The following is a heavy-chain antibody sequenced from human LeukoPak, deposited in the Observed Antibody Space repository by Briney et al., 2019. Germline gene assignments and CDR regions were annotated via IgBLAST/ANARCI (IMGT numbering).Heavy chain of an antibody. V-gene: IGHV5-51*01. J-gene: IGHJ4*02. CDR2: IYPGDSDT. CDR3: ARRGAGKNSEYYFDY. CDR1: GYSFTSYW. D-gene: IGHD6-13*01. Sequence: GESLKISCKGSGYSFTSYWIGWVRQMPGKGLEWMGIIYPGDSDTRYSPSFQGQVTISADKSISTAYLQWSSLKASDTAMYYCARRGAGKNSEYYFDYWGQGTLVTVSS.